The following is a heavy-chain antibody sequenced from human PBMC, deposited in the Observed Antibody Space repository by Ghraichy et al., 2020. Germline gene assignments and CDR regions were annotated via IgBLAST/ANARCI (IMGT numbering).Heavy chain of an antibody. CDR2: ISGNSGSI. D-gene: IGHD3-3*01. CDR1: GFTFDDYA. J-gene: IGHJ3*02. CDR3: AKGGEAHYDFLSGYI. Sequence: GGSLRLSCAASGFTFDDYAMHWVRQAPGKGLEWVSGISGNSGSICYADSVKGRFSISRDNAKKSLYLQMNSLRAEDTAFYYCAKGGEAHYDFLSGYICAQGTRVSVSS. V-gene: IGHV3-9*01.